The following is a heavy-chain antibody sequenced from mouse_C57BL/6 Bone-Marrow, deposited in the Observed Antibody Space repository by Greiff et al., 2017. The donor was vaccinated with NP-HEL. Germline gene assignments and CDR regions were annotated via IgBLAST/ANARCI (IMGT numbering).Heavy chain of an antibody. V-gene: IGHV1-55*01. Sequence: VQLQQPGAELVKPGASVKMSCKASGYTFTSYWITWVKQRPGQGLEWIGDIYPGSGSTNYNEKFKSKATLTVDTSSSTAYMQRSSLTSEDAAVYYCARGGYYFDYWGQGTTLTVSS. CDR3: ARGGYYFDY. CDR2: IYPGSGST. CDR1: GYTFTSYW. J-gene: IGHJ2*01.